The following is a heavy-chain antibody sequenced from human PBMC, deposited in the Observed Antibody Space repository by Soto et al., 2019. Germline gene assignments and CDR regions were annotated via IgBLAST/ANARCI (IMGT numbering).Heavy chain of an antibody. V-gene: IGHV4-34*01. Sequence: SETLSLTCAVYGGSFSGYYWSWIRQPPGKEQGRIGEINHNESTNYNPSLKSGGTISVDTSKNQFSLKLSSVTAADTAVYYCARGPLTTVPFGYWGQGTLVTVSS. D-gene: IGHD4-17*01. CDR2: INHNEST. J-gene: IGHJ4*02. CDR1: GGSFSGYY. CDR3: ARGPLTTVPFGY.